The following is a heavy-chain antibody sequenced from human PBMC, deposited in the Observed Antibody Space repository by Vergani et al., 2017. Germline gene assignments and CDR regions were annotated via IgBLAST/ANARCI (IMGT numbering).Heavy chain of an antibody. J-gene: IGHJ4*02. V-gene: IGHV3-23*01. CDR2: ISGSGGST. D-gene: IGHD5-18*01. Sequence: EVQLLESGGGLVQPGGSLRLSCAASGFTFSSYAMSGVRQAPGKGLEWVSAISGSGGSTYYADSVKGRFTISRDNSKNTLYLQMNSLRAEDTAVYYCAKDTGWLQLYFDYWGQGTLVTVSS. CDR3: AKDTGWLQLYFDY. CDR1: GFTFSSYA.